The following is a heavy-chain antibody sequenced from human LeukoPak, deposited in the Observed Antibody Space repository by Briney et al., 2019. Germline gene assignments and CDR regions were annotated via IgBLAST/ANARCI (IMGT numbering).Heavy chain of an antibody. V-gene: IGHV3-23*01. J-gene: IGHJ4*02. CDR1: GITLSNYG. CDR3: AKRGVVIRVILVGFHKEAYYFDS. CDR2: ISDSAGRT. D-gene: IGHD3-22*01. Sequence: PGGSLRLSCAVSGITLSNYGMSWVRQAPGKGLEWVAGISDSAGRTKYADSVKGRFTISRDNPKNTLYLQMNSLRAEDTAVYFCAKRGVVIRVILVGFHKEAYYFDSWGRGALVTVSS.